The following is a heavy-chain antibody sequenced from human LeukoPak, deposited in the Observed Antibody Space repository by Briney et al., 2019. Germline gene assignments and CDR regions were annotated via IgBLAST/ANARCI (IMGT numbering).Heavy chain of an antibody. CDR1: GYSISSGYY. V-gene: IGHV4-38-2*02. J-gene: IGHJ4*02. CDR2: IYQSGST. CDR3: AREALSSGYYDDY. Sequence: PSETLSLTCTVSGYSISSGYYWGWIRQPPGKGLEWIGSIYQSGSTYYNPSLKSRVTISVDTSKNQFSLKLSSVTAADTAVYYCAREALSSGYYDDYWGQGSLVTVSS. D-gene: IGHD3-22*01.